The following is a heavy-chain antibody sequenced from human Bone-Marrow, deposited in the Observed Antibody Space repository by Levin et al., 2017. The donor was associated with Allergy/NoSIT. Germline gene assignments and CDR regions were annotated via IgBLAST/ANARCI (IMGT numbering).Heavy chain of an antibody. CDR3: ARDKDPLSSASYYYYGMDF. Sequence: GGSLRLSCAASGFSLSGFSMNWVRQAPGKGLEWVASFGGRINNIYYGDSVKGRFTISRDDAKNSLSLQLDSLRAEDTAVYYCARDKDPLSSASYYYYGMDFWGQGTTVIVSS. CDR1: GFSLSGFS. V-gene: IGHV3-21*01. CDR2: FGGRINNI. J-gene: IGHJ6*02. D-gene: IGHD6-25*01.